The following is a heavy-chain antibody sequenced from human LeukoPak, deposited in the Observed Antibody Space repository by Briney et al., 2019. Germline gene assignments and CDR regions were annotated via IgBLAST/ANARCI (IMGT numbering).Heavy chain of an antibody. CDR3: GRAPGIATIEY. Sequence: ALVKVSCKASGYTFTANYIHWVRQAPGQGLEWMGWINPNSGGTNYAQRFQGKVTLTRDTSISTVYMEVSRLRYDDTAVYYCGRAPGIATIEYWGQGTLVTVSS. V-gene: IGHV1-2*02. D-gene: IGHD6-13*01. CDR1: GYTFTANY. CDR2: INPNSGGT. J-gene: IGHJ4*02.